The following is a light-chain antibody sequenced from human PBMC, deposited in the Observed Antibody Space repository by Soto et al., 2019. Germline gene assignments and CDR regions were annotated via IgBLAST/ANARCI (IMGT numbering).Light chain of an antibody. J-gene: IGKJ1*01. CDR3: QQYGSSGT. CDR2: GAS. V-gene: IGKV3-20*01. Sequence: ENVFTQYPATLSSFPGDGVTLSCRASQYINTRLAWYQHRPGQAPRLLIYGASNRATGIPDRFSGSGSGTDFTLTISRLEPEDFAVYYCQQYGSSGTFGQGTKVDIK. CDR1: QYINTR.